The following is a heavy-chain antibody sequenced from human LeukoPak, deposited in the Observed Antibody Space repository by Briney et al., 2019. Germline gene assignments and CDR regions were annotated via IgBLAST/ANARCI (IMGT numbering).Heavy chain of an antibody. D-gene: IGHD4-17*01. CDR2: ISYDGSNK. J-gene: IGHJ5*02. Sequence: GRSLRLSCAASGFTFSSYGMHWVRQAPGKGLEWVAVISYDGSNKYYADSVKGRFTISRDNSKNTLHLQMNSLRVEDTAVYYCARGPYGRQNWFDPWGQGTLVTVSS. CDR1: GFTFSSYG. CDR3: ARGPYGRQNWFDP. V-gene: IGHV3-30*03.